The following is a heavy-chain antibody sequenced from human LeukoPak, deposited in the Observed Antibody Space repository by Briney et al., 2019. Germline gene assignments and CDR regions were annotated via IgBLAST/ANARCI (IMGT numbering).Heavy chain of an antibody. J-gene: IGHJ6*02. V-gene: IGHV3-30-3*01. Sequence: VRQAPGKGLEWVAVISYDGSNKYYADSVKGRFTISRDNSKNTLYLQMNSLRAEDTAVYYCARDAVDTANAVWGQGTTVTVSS. D-gene: IGHD5-18*01. CDR2: ISYDGSNK. CDR3: ARDAVDTANAV.